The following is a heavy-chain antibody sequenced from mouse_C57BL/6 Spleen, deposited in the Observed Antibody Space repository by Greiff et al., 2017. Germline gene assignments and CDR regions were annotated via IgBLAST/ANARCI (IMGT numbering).Heavy chain of an antibody. CDR1: GYTFTDYY. D-gene: IGHD1-1*01. CDR2: INPNNGGT. V-gene: IGHV1-26*01. Sequence: VQLQQSGPELVKPGASVKISCKASGYTFTDYYMNWVKQSHGKSLEWIGDINPNNGGTSYKQKFKGKATLTVDKSSSTAYMELRSLTSEDSAVYYCAPYYGFDYWGQGTTLTVSS. CDR3: APYYGFDY. J-gene: IGHJ2*01.